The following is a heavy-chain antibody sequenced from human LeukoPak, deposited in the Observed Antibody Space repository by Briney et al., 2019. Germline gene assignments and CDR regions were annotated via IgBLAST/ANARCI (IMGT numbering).Heavy chain of an antibody. Sequence: SETLSLTCAVSGGSISTYYWSWIRQPPGKGLEWIGYIYYSGSTNYNPSLKSRTTISVDTSKNQFSLMLSSVTTADTAMYYCARYATSSGYFDYWGQGTLVTVSS. D-gene: IGHD2-2*01. CDR3: ARYATSSGYFDY. CDR2: IYYSGST. CDR1: GGSISTYY. V-gene: IGHV4-59*01. J-gene: IGHJ4*02.